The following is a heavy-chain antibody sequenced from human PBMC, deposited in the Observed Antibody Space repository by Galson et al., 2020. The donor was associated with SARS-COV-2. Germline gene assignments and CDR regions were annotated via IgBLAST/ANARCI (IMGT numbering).Heavy chain of an antibody. Sequence: GGSLRLSCAASGFTFSSYSMNWVRQAPGKGLEWVSSSSSSSSYIYYADSVKGRFTISRDNAKNSLYLQMNSLGAEDTAVYYCARDPSDYGDYDGYYYYGMDVWGQGTTVTVSS. CDR3: ARDPSDYGDYDGYYYYGMDV. CDR2: SSSSSSYI. CDR1: GFTFSSYS. D-gene: IGHD4-17*01. J-gene: IGHJ6*02. V-gene: IGHV3-21*01.